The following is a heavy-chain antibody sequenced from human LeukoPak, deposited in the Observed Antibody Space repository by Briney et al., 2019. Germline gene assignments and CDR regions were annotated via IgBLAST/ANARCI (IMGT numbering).Heavy chain of an antibody. Sequence: ETLSLTCAVYGGSFSGYYWSWIRQPPGKGLEWVSSISTSSSYIYYADSVKGRFTISRDNAKNSLYLQMNSLRAEGTAVYYCARVLGYCSGGSCQGVDYWGQGTLVTVSS. V-gene: IGHV3-21*01. D-gene: IGHD2-15*01. CDR3: ARVLGYCSGGSCQGVDY. CDR1: GGSFSGYY. CDR2: ISTSSSYI. J-gene: IGHJ4*02.